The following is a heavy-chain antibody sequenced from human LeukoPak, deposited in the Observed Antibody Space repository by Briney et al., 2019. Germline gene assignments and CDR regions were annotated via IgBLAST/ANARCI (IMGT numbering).Heavy chain of an antibody. CDR1: GYTFTGYY. D-gene: IGHD6-13*01. J-gene: IGHJ6*03. Sequence: ASVKVSCKASGYTFTGYYMHWVRQAPGQGLEWMGWINPNSGGTNYAQKFQGRVTMTRGTSISTAYMELSRLRSDDTAVYYCAREGGAAAGSPRGYYYYYMDVWGKGTTVTVSS. V-gene: IGHV1-2*02. CDR3: AREGGAAAGSPRGYYYYYMDV. CDR2: INPNSGGT.